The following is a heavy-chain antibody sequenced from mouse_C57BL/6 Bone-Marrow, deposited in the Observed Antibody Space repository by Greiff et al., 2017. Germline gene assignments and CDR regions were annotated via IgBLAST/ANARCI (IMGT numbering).Heavy chain of an antibody. CDR2: IDPENGDT. CDR3: TTITTVVYWYFDV. Sequence: EVQLQQSGAELVRPGASVKLSCTASGFNIKDDYMHWVKQRPEQGLEWIGWIDPENGDTEYASKFQGKATITADTSSNTAYLQLSSRTSEDTAVYYGTTITTVVYWYFDVWGTGTTVTVSS. D-gene: IGHD1-1*01. J-gene: IGHJ1*03. V-gene: IGHV14-4*01. CDR1: GFNIKDDY.